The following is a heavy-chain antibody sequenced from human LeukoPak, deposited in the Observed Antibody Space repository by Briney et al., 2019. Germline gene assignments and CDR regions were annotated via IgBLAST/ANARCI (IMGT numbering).Heavy chain of an antibody. CDR1: GGSFSGYY. V-gene: IGHV4-34*01. Sequence: SETLSLTCTVYGGSFSGYYWSWIRQPPGKGLEWIGEINHSGSINYNSSLKSRVTISVDTSKNQFSLKLSSVTAADTAVYYCARRMGRRFGERYYYYHYMDVWGKGTTVTISS. CDR3: ARRMGRRFGERYYYYHYMDV. CDR2: INHSGSI. J-gene: IGHJ6*03. D-gene: IGHD3-10*01.